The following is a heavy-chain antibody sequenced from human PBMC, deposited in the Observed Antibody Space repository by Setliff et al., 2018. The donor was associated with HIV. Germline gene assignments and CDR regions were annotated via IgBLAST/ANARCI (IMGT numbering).Heavy chain of an antibody. CDR3: ARDDPYNGYGLFDS. Sequence: PSETLSLTCGVSGGSISSSTWWSWVRQSPGKGLEWIAEIYHNGRTNYNPSLESRVTISVDKSKNQFSLNLTSVTAADTAVYYCARDDPYNGYGLFDSWGQGTLVTVSS. CDR2: IYHNGRT. CDR1: GGSISSSTW. J-gene: IGHJ4*02. D-gene: IGHD5-12*01. V-gene: IGHV4-4*02.